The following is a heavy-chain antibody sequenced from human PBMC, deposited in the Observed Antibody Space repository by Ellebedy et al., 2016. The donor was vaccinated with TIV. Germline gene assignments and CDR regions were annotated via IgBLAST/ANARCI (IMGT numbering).Heavy chain of an antibody. D-gene: IGHD6-19*01. V-gene: IGHV1-69*04. CDR1: GGTFSTYA. Sequence: AASVKVSCKASGGTFSTYAISWVRQAPGQGLEWMGRSIPILAIANYAQKFQGRVTITADKSTSTAYMELRSLRSEDTAVYYCARDSPPTYSSEFYYWGQGTLVTVSS. J-gene: IGHJ4*02. CDR3: ARDSPPTYSSEFYY. CDR2: SIPILAIA.